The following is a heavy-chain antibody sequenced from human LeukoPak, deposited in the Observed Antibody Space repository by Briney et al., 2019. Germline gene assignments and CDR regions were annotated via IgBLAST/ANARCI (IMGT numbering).Heavy chain of an antibody. CDR2: INHSGST. CDR1: GGSFSGYY. Sequence: SETLSLTCAVYGGSFSGYYWSWIRKPPGKGLDWIGEINHSGSTNYNPSLKSRVTISVDTSKNQFSLKMSSVTAADTDVYYCARHDGSGWYGYWGQGTLVTVSS. CDR3: ARHDGSGWYGY. V-gene: IGHV4-34*01. J-gene: IGHJ4*02. D-gene: IGHD6-19*01.